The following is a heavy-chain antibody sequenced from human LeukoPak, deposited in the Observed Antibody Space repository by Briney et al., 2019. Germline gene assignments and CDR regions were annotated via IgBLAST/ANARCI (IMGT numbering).Heavy chain of an antibody. Sequence: PGGSLRLSCAASRFTFSSYGMHWVRRAPGKGLEWVTFIRYDGSNKYYADSVKGRFTISRDNSKNTLNLHMNSLRAEDTAVYYCAKDPTHYRVWDYYETIGLSYWGQGTLVTVSS. CDR3: AKDPTHYRVWDYYETIGLSY. CDR1: RFTFSSYG. D-gene: IGHD3-22*01. CDR2: IRYDGSNK. V-gene: IGHV3-30*02. J-gene: IGHJ4*02.